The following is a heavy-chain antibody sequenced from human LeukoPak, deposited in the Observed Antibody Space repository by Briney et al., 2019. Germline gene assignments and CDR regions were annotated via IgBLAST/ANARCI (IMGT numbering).Heavy chain of an antibody. V-gene: IGHV1-18*01. J-gene: IGHJ6*03. D-gene: IGHD1-26*01. CDR2: ISAYNGNT. CDR1: GYTFTSYG. Sequence: GASVKVSCKASGYTFTSYGISWVRQAPGQGLEWMGWISAYNGNTNYAQKLQGRVTMTTDTSTSTAYMELRSLRSDDTAVYYCARVQRDSIVGATDYYYYYMDVWGKGTTVTISS. CDR3: ARVQRDSIVGATDYYYYYMDV.